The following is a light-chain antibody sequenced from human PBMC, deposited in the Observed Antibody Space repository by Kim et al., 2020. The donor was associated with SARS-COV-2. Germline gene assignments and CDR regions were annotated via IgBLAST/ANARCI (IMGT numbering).Light chain of an antibody. J-gene: IGLJ3*02. CDR2: RNH. CDR3: ASWDDSLSGQV. V-gene: IGLV1-47*01. Sequence: GQIVTIACSGSNSNIGNNFVNWYQQLPGAAPKLVIYRNHERPSGVPDRFSGSKSGTSASLVISGVRSGDGGDYYCASWDDSLSGQVFGGGTKVTVL. CDR1: NSNIGNNF.